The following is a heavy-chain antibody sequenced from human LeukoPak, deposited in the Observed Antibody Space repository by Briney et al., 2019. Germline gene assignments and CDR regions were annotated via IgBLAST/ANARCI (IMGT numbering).Heavy chain of an antibody. Sequence: SETLSLTCTVSGVSIRSSSFYWGWIRQPPGKGLEWIGSIYYSGSTYYRPSLKSRVTMSVDTSKNQLSLKLSSVTAADTAMYYCGRHQTMYYGMDVWGQGTAVTVSS. CDR3: GRHQTMYYGMDV. V-gene: IGHV4-39*01. J-gene: IGHJ6*02. D-gene: IGHD4/OR15-4a*01. CDR1: GVSIRSSSFY. CDR2: IYYSGST.